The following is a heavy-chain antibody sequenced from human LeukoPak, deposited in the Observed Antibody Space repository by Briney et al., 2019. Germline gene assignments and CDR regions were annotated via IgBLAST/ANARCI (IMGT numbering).Heavy chain of an antibody. CDR1: SGSLSNYY. J-gene: IGHJ4*02. V-gene: IGHV4-4*07. D-gene: IGHD2-21*01. CDR3: ARGPYCGGDCYFAY. Sequence: SETLSLTCTVSSGSLSNYYWSWIRQPAGTGLEWIGRIYTSGTTNYNPSLKSRVTMSLDTSKNQFSLKLSSVTAADTAVYYCARGPYCGGDCYFAYWGQGTLVTVSS. CDR2: IYTSGTT.